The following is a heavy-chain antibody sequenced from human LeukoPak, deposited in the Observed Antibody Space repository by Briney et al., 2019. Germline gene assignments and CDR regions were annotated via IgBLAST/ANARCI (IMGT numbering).Heavy chain of an antibody. D-gene: IGHD3-3*01. V-gene: IGHV1-69*01. J-gene: IGHJ4*02. CDR3: ARAPSGVWSGYPPFDY. CDR2: IPIFATA. Sequence: IPIFATANYAQKFQGRVTITAEESRSTAYMELSSLRSEDTAVYYCARAPSGVWSGYPPFDYWGQGTLVTVSS.